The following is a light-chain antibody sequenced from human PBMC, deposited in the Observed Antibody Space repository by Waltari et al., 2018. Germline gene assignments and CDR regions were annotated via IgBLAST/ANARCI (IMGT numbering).Light chain of an antibody. J-gene: IGKJ2*01. CDR2: KAC. CDR3: LQYHSYSK. CDR1: ETVLTW. V-gene: IGKV1-5*03. Sequence: DIQMTQSPSTLSASVGDSVTITCRASETVLTWLAWYQQKPGKAPKLLIFKACSLESGVPSRFSGSASGTEFTLTISSLQPDDSATYYCLQYHSYSKFGQGTKLEIK.